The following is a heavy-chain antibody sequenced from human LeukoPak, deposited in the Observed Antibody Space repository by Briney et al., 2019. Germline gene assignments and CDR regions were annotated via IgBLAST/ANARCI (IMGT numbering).Heavy chain of an antibody. V-gene: IGHV4-59*08. CDR3: ARPLYCSGTNCYGFDP. CDR1: GGSISSYY. J-gene: IGHJ5*02. Sequence: SETLSLTCTVSGGSISSYYWSWIRQPPGKGLEWIGYIYYSGSTNYNPSLKSRVTISVDTSKNQFSLKLSSVTAADTAVYYCARPLYCSGTNCYGFDPWGQGTLVTVSS. CDR2: IYYSGST. D-gene: IGHD2-2*01.